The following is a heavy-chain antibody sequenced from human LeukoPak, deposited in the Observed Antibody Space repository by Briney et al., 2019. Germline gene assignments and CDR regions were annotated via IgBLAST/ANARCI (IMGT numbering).Heavy chain of an antibody. CDR2: INPNSGGT. V-gene: IGHV1-2*02. CDR3: ARDRAAGIAAAGGNNWFDP. D-gene: IGHD6-13*01. CDR1: GYTFTGYY. Sequence: ASVTVSCKASGYTFTGYYMHWVRQAPGQGLEWMGWINPNSGGTNYAQKFQGRVTMTRDTSISTAYMELSRLRSDDTAVYYCARDRAAGIAAAGGNNWFDPWGQGTLVTVSS. J-gene: IGHJ5*02.